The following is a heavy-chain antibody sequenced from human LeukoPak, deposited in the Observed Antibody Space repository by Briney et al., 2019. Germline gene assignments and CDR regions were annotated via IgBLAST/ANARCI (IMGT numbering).Heavy chain of an antibody. V-gene: IGHV3-30*02. J-gene: IGHJ4*02. CDR2: IRYDGSNK. CDR3: ARVYCSSTSCYGRHFDY. D-gene: IGHD2-2*01. Sequence: QAGGFLRLSCAASGFTFSSYGMHWVRQAPGKGLEWVAFIRYDGSNKYYADSVKGRFTISRDNSKNTLYLQMNSLRAEDTAVYYCARVYCSSTSCYGRHFDYWGQGTLVTVSS. CDR1: GFTFSSYG.